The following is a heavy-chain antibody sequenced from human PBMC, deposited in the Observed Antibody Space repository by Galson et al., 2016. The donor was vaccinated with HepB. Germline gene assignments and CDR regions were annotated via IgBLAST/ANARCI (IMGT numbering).Heavy chain of an antibody. J-gene: IGHJ4*02. CDR3: PRDSGHHSFDY. CDR1: AHTFTTYY. Sequence: SVKVSCKASAHTFTTYYFHWMRQAPGQGLEWMGRIMARGGETIYPQSLQGRVTMTRDTSTGTVYMELSSLRSEDSALYYCPRDSGHHSFDYWGQGSLVIVSS. CDR2: IMARGGET. V-gene: IGHV1-46*01. D-gene: IGHD1-26*01.